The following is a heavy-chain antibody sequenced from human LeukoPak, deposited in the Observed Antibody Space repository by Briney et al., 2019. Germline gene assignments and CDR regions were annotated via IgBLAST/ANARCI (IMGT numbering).Heavy chain of an antibody. V-gene: IGHV1-58*02. Sequence: SVKVSCKASGFTFTSSAMQWVRQARGQRLEWIGWIVVGSGNTNYAQKFQERVTTTRDMSTSTAYMELSSLRSEDTAVYYCARGSGSYEGHDAFDIWGQGTMVTVSS. CDR1: GFTFTSSA. D-gene: IGHD1-26*01. J-gene: IGHJ3*02. CDR2: IVVGSGNT. CDR3: ARGSGSYEGHDAFDI.